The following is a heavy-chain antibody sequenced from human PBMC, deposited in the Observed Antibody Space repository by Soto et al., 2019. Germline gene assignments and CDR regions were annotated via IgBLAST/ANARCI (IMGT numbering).Heavy chain of an antibody. V-gene: IGHV4-38-2*02. CDR2: IYHSGST. D-gene: IGHD5-18*01. CDR1: GYSISSGYY. J-gene: IGHJ5*02. CDR3: ARDGYSYGHLSNWFDT. Sequence: PSETLSLTCAVSGYSISSGYYWGWIRQPPGKGLEWIGSIYHSGSTYYNPSLKSRVTISVDTSKNQFSLKLSSVTAADTAVYYCARDGYSYGHLSNWFDTWGQGTLVTVSS.